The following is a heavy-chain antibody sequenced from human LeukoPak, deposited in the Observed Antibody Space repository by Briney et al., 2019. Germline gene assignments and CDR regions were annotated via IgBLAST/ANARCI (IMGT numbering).Heavy chain of an antibody. CDR3: ARAKGGHIVVVPAALDY. D-gene: IGHD2-2*01. J-gene: IGHJ4*02. CDR2: INPNSGGT. CDR1: GYTFTGYY. V-gene: IGHV1-2*02. Sequence: ASVKVSCKASGYTFTGYYMHWVRQAPGQGLEWMGWINPNSGGTNYAQKFQGRVTMTRDTSVSTAYMELSRLRSDDTAVYYCARAKGGHIVVVPAALDYWGQGTLVTVSS.